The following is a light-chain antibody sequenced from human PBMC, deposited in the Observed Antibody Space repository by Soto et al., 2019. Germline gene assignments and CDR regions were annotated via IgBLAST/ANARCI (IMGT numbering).Light chain of an antibody. CDR3: QQRSNWPPT. V-gene: IGKV4-1*01. CDR1: QSVLYSSNNKNY. Sequence: DIVMTQSPDSLAVSLGERATINCKSSQSVLYSSNNKNYLAWYQQKPGQPPKLLIYWASTRESGVPDRFSGSGSGTDFTLTISSLQAEDVAVYYCQQRSNWPPTFGGGTKVDIK. CDR2: WAS. J-gene: IGKJ4*01.